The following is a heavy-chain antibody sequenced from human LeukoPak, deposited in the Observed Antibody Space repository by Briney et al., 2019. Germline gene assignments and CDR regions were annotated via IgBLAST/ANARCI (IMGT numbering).Heavy chain of an antibody. J-gene: IGHJ4*02. V-gene: IGHV1-69*04. D-gene: IGHD3-22*01. CDR3: ARNYDSSGYVFDY. CDR1: GGTFSSYA. Sequence: ASVKVSCKASGGTFSSYAISWVRQAPGQGLEWMGRIIPILGIANYAQKFQGRVTITADKSTSTAYMELSSLRSEDTAVYYCARNYDSSGYVFDYWGQGTLDTVSS. CDR2: IIPILGIA.